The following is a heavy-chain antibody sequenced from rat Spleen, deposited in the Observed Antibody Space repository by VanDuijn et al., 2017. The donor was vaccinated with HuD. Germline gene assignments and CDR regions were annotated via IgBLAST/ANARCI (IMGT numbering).Heavy chain of an antibody. J-gene: IGHJ3*01. CDR2: ISYEGSST. CDR3: ARPSYGYPFAY. V-gene: IGHV5-31*01. Sequence: EVQLVESGGGLVQPGRSLKLSCVASGFTFNNYWMTWIRQAPGKGLEWVASISYEGSSTYYGDSVKGRFTISRDDAKNSLYIQMDSLRSEDTATYYCARPSYGYPFAYWGQGTLVTVSS. D-gene: IGHD1-7*01. CDR1: GFTFNNYW.